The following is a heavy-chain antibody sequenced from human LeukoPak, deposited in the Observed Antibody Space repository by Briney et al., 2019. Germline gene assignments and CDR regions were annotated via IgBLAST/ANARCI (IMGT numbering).Heavy chain of an antibody. Sequence: ASVKVSCKASGYTFTGYYMHWVRQAPGQGLEWMGWINPNSGGTNYAQKFQGRVTMTRGTSISTAYMELSRLRSDDTAVYYCARDRSLSMATISDYWGQGTLVTVSS. CDR1: GYTFTGYY. V-gene: IGHV1-2*02. J-gene: IGHJ4*02. CDR2: INPNSGGT. CDR3: ARDRSLSMATISDY. D-gene: IGHD5-24*01.